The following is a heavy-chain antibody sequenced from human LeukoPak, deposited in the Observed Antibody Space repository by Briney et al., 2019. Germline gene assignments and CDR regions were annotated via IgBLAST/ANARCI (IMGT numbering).Heavy chain of an antibody. J-gene: IGHJ6*03. CDR2: MNPNSGNT. CDR3: ARGWVVVAATFYYYYYMDV. CDR1: GYTFTSYD. Sequence: GASVKVSCKASGYTFTSYDITWVRQATGQGLEWMGWMNPNSGNTGYAQKFQGRVTMTRNTSISTAYMELSSLRSEDTAVYYCARGWVVVAATFYYYYYMDVWGKGTTVTISS. D-gene: IGHD2-15*01. V-gene: IGHV1-8*01.